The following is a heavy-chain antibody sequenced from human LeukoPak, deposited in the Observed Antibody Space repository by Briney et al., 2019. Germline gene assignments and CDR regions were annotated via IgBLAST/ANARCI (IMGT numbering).Heavy chain of an antibody. CDR3: ATGPYDTSGYYYYYFDY. V-gene: IGHV3-30*03. Sequence: GGSLRLSCAASGFTFSSYGMHWVRQAPGKGLEWVAVISYDGSNKYYADSVKGRFTISRDNSKNTLYLQMNSLRAEDTAVYYCATGPYDTSGYYYYYFDYWGQGTLVTVSS. CDR2: ISYDGSNK. CDR1: GFTFSSYG. J-gene: IGHJ4*02. D-gene: IGHD3-22*01.